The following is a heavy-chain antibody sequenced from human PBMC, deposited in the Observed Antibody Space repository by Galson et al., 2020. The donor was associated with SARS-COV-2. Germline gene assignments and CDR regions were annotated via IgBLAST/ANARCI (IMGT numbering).Heavy chain of an antibody. Sequence: SETLYLTCTVSGGYISSGNYYWSWIRQPAGKGLEWIGRIYTSGSTNYNPSLTSRVSISLDTSRNQFSLKLSSVTAADTAIYYCVRSMALDYWGQGILVTVSS. D-gene: IGHD3-10*01. CDR3: VRSMALDY. J-gene: IGHJ4*02. CDR1: GGYISSGNYY. V-gene: IGHV4-61*02. CDR2: IYTSGST.